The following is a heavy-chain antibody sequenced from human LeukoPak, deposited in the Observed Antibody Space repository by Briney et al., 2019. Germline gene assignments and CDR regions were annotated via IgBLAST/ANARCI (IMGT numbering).Heavy chain of an antibody. CDR2: IYSDNT. D-gene: IGHD4/OR15-4a*01. Sequence: GGSLRLSCVASGFTFSSYWMSWVRQAPGKGLEWVSFIYSDNTHYSDSVKGRFTISRDNSKNTLYLQMNSLRAEDTAVYYCARRAGAYSHPYDYWGQGTLVTVSS. CDR1: GFTFSSYW. V-gene: IGHV3-53*01. CDR3: ARRAGAYSHPYDY. J-gene: IGHJ4*02.